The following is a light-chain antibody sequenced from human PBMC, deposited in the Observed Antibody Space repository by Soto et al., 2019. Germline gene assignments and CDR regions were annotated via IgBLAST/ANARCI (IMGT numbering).Light chain of an antibody. CDR1: SSDVGSYNL. J-gene: IGLJ1*01. CDR3: CSYAGFRPHV. CDR2: EAS. V-gene: IGLV2-23*01. Sequence: QYALTQPASVSGSPGQSITISCTGTSSDVGSYNLVSWYQHHPGKAPKLLIFEASKRPSGISNRFSGSKSDNTASLAISGLQAEDEADYYCCSYAGFRPHVFGTGRKVTVL.